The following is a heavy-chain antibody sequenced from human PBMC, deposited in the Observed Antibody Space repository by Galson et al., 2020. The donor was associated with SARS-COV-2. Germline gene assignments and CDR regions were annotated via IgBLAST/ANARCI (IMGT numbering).Heavy chain of an antibody. Sequence: GGSLRLSCAASGFTFRSHAIHWVRQAQGKGLEWVAQIFYDGSDKYYGDSVKGRFTISRDSSKNMVYLQMNNLKVDDTAVYYCARDGQLSSGWAFDYWGQGTLVTVSS. D-gene: IGHD6-19*01. CDR2: IFYDGSDK. J-gene: IGHJ4*02. V-gene: IGHV3-33*01. CDR3: ARDGQLSSGWAFDY. CDR1: GFTFRSHA.